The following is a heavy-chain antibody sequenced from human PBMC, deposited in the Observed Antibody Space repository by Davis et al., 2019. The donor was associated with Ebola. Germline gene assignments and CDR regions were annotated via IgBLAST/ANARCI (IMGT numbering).Heavy chain of an antibody. V-gene: IGHV3-23*01. Sequence: GESPKISCAASGFTFSSYAMSWVRQAPGKGLEWVSTISASGGATYYADSVKGRFTISRDNSRNTLYLQMNRLRAEDTAAYYCAKDPPYSQRLAAPGTSWGQGTLVSVSS. CDR1: GFTFSSYA. J-gene: IGHJ5*02. CDR3: AKDPPYSQRLAAPGTS. CDR2: ISASGGAT. D-gene: IGHD6-13*01.